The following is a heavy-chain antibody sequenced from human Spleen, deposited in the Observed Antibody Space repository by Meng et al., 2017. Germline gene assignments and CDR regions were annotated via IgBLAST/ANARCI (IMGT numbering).Heavy chain of an antibody. V-gene: IGHV3-21*06. CDR2: INSYSSFI. CDR3: ARVTMGAAFFDF. J-gene: IGHJ4*02. CDR1: GFSFSSYS. D-gene: IGHD2-15*01. Sequence: GGSLRLSCAASGFSFSSYSMNWVRQAPGKGLEWVSYINSYSSFIYYADSVKGRFTMSRDNARNSLYLQMISLRAEDTAVYYCARVTMGAAFFDFWGQGTLVTVSS.